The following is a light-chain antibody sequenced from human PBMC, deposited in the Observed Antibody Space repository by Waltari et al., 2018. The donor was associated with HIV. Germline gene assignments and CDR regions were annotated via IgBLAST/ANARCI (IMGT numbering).Light chain of an antibody. J-gene: IGLJ3*02. CDR3: QAWDSSTAWV. CDR1: KLRYKY. V-gene: IGLV3-1*01. Sequence: SYELTQPPSVSVSPGQTASIPCSVDKLRYKYACWYQQKPAQSPRLVIYPDSKRPSGITERFSGSNSGNTATLTISGTQAMDEADYYCQAWDSSTAWVFGGGTKLTVL. CDR2: PDS.